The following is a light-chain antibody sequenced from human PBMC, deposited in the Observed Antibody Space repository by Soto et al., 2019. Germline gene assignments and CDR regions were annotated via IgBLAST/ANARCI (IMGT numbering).Light chain of an antibody. CDR3: MQALQTPPT. Sequence: DIVMTQSPLSLPVTPGEPASISCRSSQSVLHSNGYNYLDWYLQKPGQSPQLLIYLGSNRASGVPDRFSGSGSDTDFTLKISRVEAEDVGVYYCMQALQTPPTFGQGTRLEIK. CDR1: QSVLHSNGYNY. V-gene: IGKV2-28*01. CDR2: LGS. J-gene: IGKJ5*01.